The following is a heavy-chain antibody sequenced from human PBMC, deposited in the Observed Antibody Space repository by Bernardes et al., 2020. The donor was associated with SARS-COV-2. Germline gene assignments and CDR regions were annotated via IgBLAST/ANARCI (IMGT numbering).Heavy chain of an antibody. CDR1: GFTFTSYA. D-gene: IGHD4-17*01. J-gene: IGHJ6*02. CDR2: ISGSGDST. V-gene: IGHV3-23*01. CDR3: AKVLSTAYYYYYGMDV. Sequence: GGSLRLSCAASGFTFTSYAMSWVRQAPGKGLEWVSAISGSGDSTYYADSVKGRFTISRDNSKNTLYLQMNSLRAEDTAVFYCAKVLSTAYYYYYGMDVWGQGTTVTV.